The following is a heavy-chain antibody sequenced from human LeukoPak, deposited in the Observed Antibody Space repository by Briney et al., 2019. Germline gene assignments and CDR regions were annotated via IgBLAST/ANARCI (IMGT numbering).Heavy chain of an antibody. J-gene: IGHJ4*02. Sequence: PGGSLRLSCAASGFTFSSYCMHWVRQAPGKGLEWVAVISYDGSNKYYADSVKGRFTISRDNSKNTLYLQMNSLRAEDTAVYYCAKGYYDSSGFDYWGQGTLVTVSS. D-gene: IGHD3-22*01. V-gene: IGHV3-30*18. CDR3: AKGYYDSSGFDY. CDR2: ISYDGSNK. CDR1: GFTFSSYC.